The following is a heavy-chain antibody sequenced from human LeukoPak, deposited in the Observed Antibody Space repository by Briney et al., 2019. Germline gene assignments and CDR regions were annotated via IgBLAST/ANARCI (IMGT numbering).Heavy chain of an antibody. CDR3: ACTHNYYDSSAYYYEDDY. D-gene: IGHD3-22*01. J-gene: IGHJ4*02. V-gene: IGHV3-48*01. CDR1: GFTFSWYS. Sequence: GGSLRLSCAVSGFTFSWYSMNWVRQAPGKGLEWVSYITRSSSTIYYADSVKGRFTVSRDNSKNTLYLQMNSLRAEDTAVYYCACTHNYYDSSAYYYEDDYWGQGTLVTVSS. CDR2: ITRSSSTI.